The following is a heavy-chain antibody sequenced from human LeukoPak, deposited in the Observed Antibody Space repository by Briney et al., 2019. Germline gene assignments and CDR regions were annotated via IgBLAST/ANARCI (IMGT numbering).Heavy chain of an antibody. D-gene: IGHD3-22*01. J-gene: IGHJ4*02. V-gene: IGHV1-18*01. Sequence: ASVKVSCKASGYTFSNYAITWVRQAPGQGLEWMGWISDYNGNTNYAQKFQGRVTMTTDTSTSTAHMELRSLRSNDTAVYYCARGDYYDSSGYFPGMNYWGQGTLVTVSS. CDR2: ISDYNGNT. CDR1: GYTFSNYA. CDR3: ARGDYYDSSGYFPGMNY.